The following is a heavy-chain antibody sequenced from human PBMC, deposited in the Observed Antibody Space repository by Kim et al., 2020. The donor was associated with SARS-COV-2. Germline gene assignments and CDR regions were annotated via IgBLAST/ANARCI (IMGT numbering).Heavy chain of an antibody. V-gene: IGHV4-4*02. Sequence: SETLSLTCAVSGGSISSSNWWSWVRQPPGKGLEWIGEIYHSGSTNYNPSLKSRVTISVDKSKNQFSLKLSSVTAADTAVYYCARDFMITFGGVIVRSFDLWGRGTLVTVSS. CDR3: ARDFMITFGGVIVRSFDL. D-gene: IGHD3-16*02. J-gene: IGHJ2*01. CDR1: GGSISSSNW. CDR2: IYHSGST.